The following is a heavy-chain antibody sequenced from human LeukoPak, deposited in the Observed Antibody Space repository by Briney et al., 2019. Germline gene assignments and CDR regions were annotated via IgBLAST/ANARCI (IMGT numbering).Heavy chain of an antibody. J-gene: IGHJ4*02. Sequence: GGSLRLSCAASGFTFSNYGMHWVRQAPGKGLEWVTFISYDESSKYYADSVKGRFTISRDNSKNTLYLQMNSLRAEDTAVYYCAKGAYDSSGYYWDYWGQGTLVTVSS. D-gene: IGHD3-22*01. V-gene: IGHV3-30*18. CDR2: ISYDESSK. CDR1: GFTFSNYG. CDR3: AKGAYDSSGYYWDY.